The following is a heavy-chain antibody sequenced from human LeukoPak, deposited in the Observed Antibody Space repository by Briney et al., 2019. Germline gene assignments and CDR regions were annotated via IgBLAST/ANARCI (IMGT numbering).Heavy chain of an antibody. J-gene: IGHJ3*02. D-gene: IGHD2-21*02. Sequence: GRSLRLSCAASGFTFSSYAMHWVRQAPGKGLEWVAVISYDGSNKYYADSVKGRFTISRDNSKNTLYLQMNSLRAEDTAVYYCARVRAAYCGGDCYSGAFDIWGQGTMVTVSS. CDR1: GFTFSSYA. CDR2: ISYDGSNK. CDR3: ARVRAAYCGGDCYSGAFDI. V-gene: IGHV3-30-3*01.